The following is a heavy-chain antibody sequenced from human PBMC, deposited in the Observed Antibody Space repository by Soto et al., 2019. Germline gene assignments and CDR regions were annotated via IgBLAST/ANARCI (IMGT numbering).Heavy chain of an antibody. CDR2: IYYSGST. CDR3: ERSGVGASVDY. CDR1: GGSISSYY. V-gene: IGHV4-59*01. D-gene: IGHD1-26*01. Sequence: QVQLQESGPGLVKPSETLSLTCTVSGGSISSYYWSWIRQPPGKGLEWIGYIYYSGSTNYNPSLKSRVTISVDTSKNQLSLKLSSVTASDTAVYYCERSGVGASVDYWGQGTLVTVSS. J-gene: IGHJ4*02.